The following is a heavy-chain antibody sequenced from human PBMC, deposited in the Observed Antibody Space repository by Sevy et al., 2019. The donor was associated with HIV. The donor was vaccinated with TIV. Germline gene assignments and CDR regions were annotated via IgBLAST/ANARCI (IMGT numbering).Heavy chain of an antibody. D-gene: IGHD2-15*01. V-gene: IGHV4-39*01. CDR2: IDYGGST. CDR3: AVAVPRLNWFDP. J-gene: IGHJ5*02. CDR1: GRSLSSRCHH. Sequence: SETLSLTCSVSGRSLSSRCHHWGWIRQPPGNGLDWTGNIDYGGSTYYNPSLKSRVTIFVDTSKNRFSRKLTSVTAADTAVYYCAVAVPRLNWFDPWGQGTLVTVSS.